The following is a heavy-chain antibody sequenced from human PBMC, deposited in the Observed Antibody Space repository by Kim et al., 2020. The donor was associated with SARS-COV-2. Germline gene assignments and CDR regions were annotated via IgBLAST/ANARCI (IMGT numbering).Heavy chain of an antibody. D-gene: IGHD3-9*01. CDR2: VNGANGKT. J-gene: IGHJ6*02. Sequence: ASVKVSCKASGYSFTTLAMHWVRQAPGQTLEWLGWVNGANGKTKAAQRFQGRVTITRDTSAPTAYLEVRDLRHEDTAVYYCARSAGGDVLVSFYYGLDVWGQGSMVTVSS. V-gene: IGHV1-3*01. CDR1: GYSFTTLA. CDR3: ARSAGGDVLVSFYYGLDV.